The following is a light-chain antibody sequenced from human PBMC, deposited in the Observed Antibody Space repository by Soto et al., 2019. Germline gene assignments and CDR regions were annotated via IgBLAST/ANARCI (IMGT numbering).Light chain of an antibody. CDR1: SSDVGGYNY. CDR3: SSYTSSSTLLV. V-gene: IGLV2-14*01. CDR2: DVS. Sequence: QSVLTQPASVSGSPGQSITISCTGTSSDVGGYNYVSWYQQHPGKAHKLMIYDVSNRPSGVSNRFSGSKSGNTASLTIFGLQAEDEADYYCSSYTSSSTLLVFGTGTKVTVL. J-gene: IGLJ1*01.